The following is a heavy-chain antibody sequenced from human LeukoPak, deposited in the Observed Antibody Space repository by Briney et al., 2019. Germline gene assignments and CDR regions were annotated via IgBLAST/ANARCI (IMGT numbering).Heavy chain of an antibody. J-gene: IGHJ5*02. CDR3: ARARMNWFDP. D-gene: IGHD2-8*01. Sequence: PSETLSLTCSVSGGSISGYYWSWIRQPAGKGLEWIGRVYTSGSTSWSTNYNPSLKSRVTMSVDTSKNQFSLKLSSVTAADTAVYYCARARMNWFDPWGQGTLVTVSS. CDR1: GGSISGYY. CDR2: VYTSGSTSWST. V-gene: IGHV4-4*07.